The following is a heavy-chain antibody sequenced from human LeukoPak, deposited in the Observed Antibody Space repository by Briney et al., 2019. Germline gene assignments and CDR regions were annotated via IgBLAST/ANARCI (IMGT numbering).Heavy chain of an antibody. CDR3: AKRATAPFYNYYGMDV. V-gene: IGHV3-23*01. CDR2: ISGSGGST. D-gene: IGHD2-21*02. Sequence: GGSLRLSCSASGFTVSSNYMSWVRQAPGKGLEWVSAISGSGGSTYYADSVKGRFTISRDNSKNTLYLQMNSLRAEDTAVYYCAKRATAPFYNYYGMDVWGQGTTVTVSS. CDR1: GFTVSSNY. J-gene: IGHJ6*02.